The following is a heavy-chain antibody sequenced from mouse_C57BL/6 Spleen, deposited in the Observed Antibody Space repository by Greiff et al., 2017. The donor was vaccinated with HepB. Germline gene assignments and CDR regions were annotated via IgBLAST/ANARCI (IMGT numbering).Heavy chain of an antibody. D-gene: IGHD4-1*01. CDR3: ARTQTGTYWYFDV. J-gene: IGHJ1*03. CDR1: GYTFTDYY. V-gene: IGHV1-26*01. CDR2: INLNNGGT. Sequence: EVQLQQSGPELVKPGASVKISCKASGYTFTDYYMNWVKQSHGKSLEWIGDINLNNGGTSYNQKFKGKATLTVDKSSSTAYMELRSLTSEDSAVYYCARTQTGTYWYFDVWGTGTTVTVSS.